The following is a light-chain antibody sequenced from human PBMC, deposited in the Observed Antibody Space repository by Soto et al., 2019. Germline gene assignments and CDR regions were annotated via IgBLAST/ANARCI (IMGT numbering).Light chain of an antibody. V-gene: IGLV2-14*01. CDR3: SSYTSSSTPLYV. CDR2: EVS. J-gene: IGLJ1*01. Sequence: SALTQPSSLSVSPGQSITISCTGTSSDVGGYNYVSWYQQHPGKAPKLMIYEVSNRPSGVSNRFSGSKSGNTASLTISGLQAEDEADYYCSSYTSSSTPLYVFGTGTKVTVL. CDR1: SSDVGGYNY.